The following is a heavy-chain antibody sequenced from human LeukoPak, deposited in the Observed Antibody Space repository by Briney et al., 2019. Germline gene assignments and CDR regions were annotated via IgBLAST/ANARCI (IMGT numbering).Heavy chain of an antibody. CDR1: GGSISSSSYY. J-gene: IGHJ4*02. Sequence: PSETLSLTCTVSGGSISSSSYYWGWIRQPPGKGLEWIGSIYYSGSTYYNPSLKSRVTISVDTSKNQFSLKLSSVTAADTAVYYCARDGGYGPYYFDYWGQGTLVTVSS. D-gene: IGHD5-12*01. V-gene: IGHV4-39*07. CDR2: IYYSGST. CDR3: ARDGGYGPYYFDY.